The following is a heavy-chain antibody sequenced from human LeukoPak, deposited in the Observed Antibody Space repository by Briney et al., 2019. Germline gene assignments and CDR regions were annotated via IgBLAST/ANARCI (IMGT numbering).Heavy chain of an antibody. J-gene: IGHJ4*02. CDR2: IIPIFGTA. V-gene: IGHV1-69*13. D-gene: IGHD4-17*01. Sequence: SVKVSCKASGGTFSSYAISWVRQAPGQGLEWMGGIIPIFGTANYAQKFQGRVTITADESTSTAYMELSSLRSEDTAVYYCAALNDYGDYPSDYWGQGALVTVSS. CDR1: GGTFSSYA. CDR3: AALNDYGDYPSDY.